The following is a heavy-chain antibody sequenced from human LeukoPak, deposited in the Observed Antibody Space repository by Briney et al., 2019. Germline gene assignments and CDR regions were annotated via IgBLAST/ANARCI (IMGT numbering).Heavy chain of an antibody. CDR1: GFTFSSYS. CDR3: ARSNYYYDSSGEFDY. D-gene: IGHD3-22*01. V-gene: IGHV3-21*01. CDR2: ISSSSSYI. J-gene: IGHJ4*02. Sequence: GGSLRLSCAASGFTFSSYSMNWVRQAPGKGLEWVSSISSSSSYIYYADSVKGRFTISRDNAKNSLYLQMNSLRAEDTAVYYCARSNYYYDSSGEFDYWGQGTLVTVSS.